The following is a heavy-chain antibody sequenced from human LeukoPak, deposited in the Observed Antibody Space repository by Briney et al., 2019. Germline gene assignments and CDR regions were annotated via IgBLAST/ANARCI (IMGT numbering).Heavy chain of an antibody. CDR1: GFTLSSYE. CDR2: ISTSGNTR. CDR3: ARELSGTTSYYFDY. Sequence: GGSLRLSCAASGFTLSSYEMNWVRQAPGKGLEWVSYISTSGNTRYYADSVKGRFTISRDNAKNSLYLQMNSLRVEDTAVYYCARELSGTTSYYFDYWGQGTLVTVPS. V-gene: IGHV3-48*03. J-gene: IGHJ4*02. D-gene: IGHD1-7*01.